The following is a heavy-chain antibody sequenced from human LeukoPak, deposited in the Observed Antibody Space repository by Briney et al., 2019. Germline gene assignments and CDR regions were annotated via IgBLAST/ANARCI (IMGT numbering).Heavy chain of an antibody. D-gene: IGHD4-17*01. CDR3: ARGSGVTTIYYCMDV. CDR1: GFTFSSHS. V-gene: IGHV3-21*01. Sequence: RGSLRLSCAASGFTFSSHSMNWVRQAPGKGLEWVSSISSSSSYIYYADSVKGRFTISRDNAKNSLYLQMNSLRAEDTAVYYCARGSGVTTIYYCMDVWGKGTTVTVSS. CDR2: ISSSSSYI. J-gene: IGHJ6*03.